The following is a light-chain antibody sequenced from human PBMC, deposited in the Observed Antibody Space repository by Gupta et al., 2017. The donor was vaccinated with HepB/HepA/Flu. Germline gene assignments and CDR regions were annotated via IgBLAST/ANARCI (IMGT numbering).Light chain of an antibody. Sequence: QSALTQPASVYGSPGQSITISCTGTSSDIGGYKYVSGNQQYPGKAPQLMIYDVSNRPSGVSNRFSGSKSGNTASLTISGLQAEDEADYYCSSYRGTTVLFGGGTKLTVL. CDR3: SSYRGTTVL. J-gene: IGLJ2*01. V-gene: IGLV2-14*01. CDR1: SSDIGGYKY. CDR2: DVS.